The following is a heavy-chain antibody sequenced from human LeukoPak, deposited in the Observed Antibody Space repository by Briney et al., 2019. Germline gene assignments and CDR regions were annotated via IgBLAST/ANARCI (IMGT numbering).Heavy chain of an antibody. CDR3: AGAAQYVNWFDP. V-gene: IGHV3-33*01. CDR2: IWYDGSNK. Sequence: GGSLRLSCAASGFTFSSYGMHWVRQAPGKGLEWVAVIWYDGSNKYYADSVKGRFTISRDNSKNTLYLQMNSLRAEDTAVYYCAGAAQYVNWFDPWGQGTLVTVSS. J-gene: IGHJ5*02. D-gene: IGHD4-11*01. CDR1: GFTFSSYG.